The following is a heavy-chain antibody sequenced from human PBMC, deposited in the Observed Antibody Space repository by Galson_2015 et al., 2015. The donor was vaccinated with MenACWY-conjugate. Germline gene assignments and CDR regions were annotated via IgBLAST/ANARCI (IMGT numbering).Heavy chain of an antibody. V-gene: IGHV5-51*01. D-gene: IGHD2-2*01. CDR1: GYTFSNYW. Sequence: QSGAEVKKPGESLKISCKASGYTFSNYWLAWVRQMPGKGLEWMGVIYPGDSDTRYSPSFQGQVTISADNSINTAYLQWSSLKASDTAMYYCVKHRLRTSHCAFDFWGQGTLVTVSS. J-gene: IGHJ4*02. CDR2: IYPGDSDT. CDR3: VKHRLRTSHCAFDF.